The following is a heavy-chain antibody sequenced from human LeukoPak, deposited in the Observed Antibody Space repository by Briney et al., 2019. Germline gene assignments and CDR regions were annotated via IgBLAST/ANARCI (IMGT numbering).Heavy chain of an antibody. V-gene: IGHV3-23*01. J-gene: IGHJ5*02. CDR3: AKTGIVVVPAAIDNWFDP. D-gene: IGHD2-2*01. CDR1: GFTFSSYA. Sequence: GGSLRLSCAASGFTFSSYAMSWVRQAPGKGLEWVSAISASGGSTYYADSVKGRFTISRDNSKNTLYLQMNSLRAEDTAVYYCAKTGIVVVPAAIDNWFDPWGQGTLVTVSS. CDR2: ISASGGST.